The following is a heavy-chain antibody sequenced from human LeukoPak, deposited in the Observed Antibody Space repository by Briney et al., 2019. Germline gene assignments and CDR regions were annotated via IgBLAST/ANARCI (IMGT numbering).Heavy chain of an antibody. V-gene: IGHV3-23*01. CDR3: AKDRLAYSYAQPFDY. CDR1: GFTFSSYS. CDR2: ISGSGGST. J-gene: IGHJ4*02. Sequence: PGGSLRLSCAASGFTFSSYSMNWVRQAPGKGLEWVSVISGSGGSTYYADSVKGRFTISRDNSKNTVYLQMNSLRADDTAVYYCAKDRLAYSYAQPFDYWGQGTLVTVSS. D-gene: IGHD5-18*01.